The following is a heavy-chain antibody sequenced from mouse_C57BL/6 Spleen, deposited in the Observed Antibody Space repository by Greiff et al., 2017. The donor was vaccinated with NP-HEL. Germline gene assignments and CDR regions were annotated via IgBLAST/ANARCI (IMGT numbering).Heavy chain of an antibody. D-gene: IGHD1-1*01. J-gene: IGHJ3*01. CDR1: GFNIKDYY. CDR3: ARARVEGCFAY. Sequence: EVQLQQSGAELVKPGASVKLSCTASGFNIKDYYMHWVKQRTEQGLEWIGRIDPEDGDTKYAPKFQGKATITADTSSNTAYLQLSSLTSEDTAVYDCARARVEGCFAYGGQGTLVTVSA. CDR2: IDPEDGDT. V-gene: IGHV14-2*01.